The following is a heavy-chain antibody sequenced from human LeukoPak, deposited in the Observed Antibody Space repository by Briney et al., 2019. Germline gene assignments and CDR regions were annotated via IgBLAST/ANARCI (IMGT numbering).Heavy chain of an antibody. V-gene: IGHV1-2*06. J-gene: IGHJ5*02. Sequence: ASVKVSCKASGYTFTDYYMHWVRQAPGQGLEWMGRINPNSGGTKYAQKFQGRVTMTRDTSISTAYMELNRLTSDDTAVYYCAKCGDFIAASYNWFDPWGPGTLVTVFS. D-gene: IGHD6-13*01. CDR2: INPNSGGT. CDR3: AKCGDFIAASYNWFDP. CDR1: GYTFTDYY.